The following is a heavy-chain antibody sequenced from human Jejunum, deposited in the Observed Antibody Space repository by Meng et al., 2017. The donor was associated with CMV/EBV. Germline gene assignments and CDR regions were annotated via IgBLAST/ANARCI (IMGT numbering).Heavy chain of an antibody. CDR1: FPFSSYI. Sequence: FPFSSYIMHWVRQAPGKGLEWVSSISSGSVDIFYADSVRGRFTISRDNTKNSLYLQMNSLGAEDTAVYYCARALHCSNPNCNDPAYWGQGTLVTVSS. CDR2: ISSGSVDI. V-gene: IGHV3-21*01. D-gene: IGHD2-2*01. J-gene: IGHJ4*02. CDR3: ARALHCSNPNCNDPAY.